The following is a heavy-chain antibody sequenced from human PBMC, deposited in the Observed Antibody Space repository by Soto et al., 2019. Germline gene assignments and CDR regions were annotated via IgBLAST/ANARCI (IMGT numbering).Heavy chain of an antibody. D-gene: IGHD2-21*01. V-gene: IGHV1-69*01. CDR3: AAEISYGANPLGFLY. CDR2: IIPFFNTP. CDR1: ADTFSSYA. J-gene: IGHJ4*02. Sequence: QVQLVQAGGEVKRPGSSVRVSCKASADTFSSYAISWVRQAPGQGLDWMGGIIPFFNTPNYAQKFQGRVTITADESTSTAYMDLSSLRSEDTAMYYCAAEISYGANPLGFLYWGQGTLVTVSS.